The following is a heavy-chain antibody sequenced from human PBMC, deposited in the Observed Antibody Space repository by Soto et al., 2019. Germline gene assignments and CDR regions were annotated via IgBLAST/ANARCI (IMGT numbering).Heavy chain of an antibody. Sequence: ASVKVSCKVSGYSLTELSIHWVRQAPGEGLEWMGWINAANGDTKYSPKFQGRVTITRDTSASTAYMELSSLRSEDTAVYYCVRRHVSATGIDWFDPWGQGTLVTVSS. J-gene: IGHJ5*02. CDR2: INAANGDT. D-gene: IGHD6-13*01. V-gene: IGHV1-3*01. CDR1: GYSLTELS. CDR3: VRRHVSATGIDWFDP.